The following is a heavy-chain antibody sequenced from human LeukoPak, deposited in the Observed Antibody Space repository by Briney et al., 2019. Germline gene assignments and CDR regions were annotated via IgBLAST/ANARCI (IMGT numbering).Heavy chain of an antibody. D-gene: IGHD2-15*01. J-gene: IGHJ4*02. CDR1: GGSFSGYY. V-gene: IGHV4-34*01. CDR2: INHSGST. Sequence: SETLSLTCAVYGGSFSGYYWSWIRQPPGKGLEWIGEINHSGSTNYNPSLKSRVTISVDTSKNQFSLKLSSVTAADTAVYYCARVGSGRYFDYWSQGTLVTVSS. CDR3: ARVGSGRYFDY.